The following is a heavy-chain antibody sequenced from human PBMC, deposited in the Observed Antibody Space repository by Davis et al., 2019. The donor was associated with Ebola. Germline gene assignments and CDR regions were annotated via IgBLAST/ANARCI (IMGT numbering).Heavy chain of an antibody. V-gene: IGHV3-23*01. D-gene: IGHD3-3*01. CDR1: GFTFSSHW. Sequence: GGSLRLSCAASGFTFSSHWMHWVRQAPGKGLEWVSAISGSGGSTYYADSVKGRFTISRDNSKKTLYLQMNSLRAEDTAVYYCARSGLSFGVVKYHYGMDVWGKGTTVTVSS. J-gene: IGHJ6*04. CDR2: ISGSGGST. CDR3: ARSGLSFGVVKYHYGMDV.